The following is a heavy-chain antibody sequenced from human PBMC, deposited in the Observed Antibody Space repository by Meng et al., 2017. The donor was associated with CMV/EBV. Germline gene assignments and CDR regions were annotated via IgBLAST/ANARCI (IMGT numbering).Heavy chain of an antibody. V-gene: IGHV3-11*01. CDR1: GFTFSDYY. Sequence: GESLKISCAASGFTFSDYYMSWIRQAPGKGLEWVSYISSSGSTIYYADSVKGRFTIPRDNAKNSLYLQMNSLRAEDTAVYYCAGGVRITMIVVVSHDYWGQGTLVTVSS. J-gene: IGHJ4*02. CDR3: AGGVRITMIVVVSHDY. CDR2: ISSSGSTI. D-gene: IGHD3-22*01.